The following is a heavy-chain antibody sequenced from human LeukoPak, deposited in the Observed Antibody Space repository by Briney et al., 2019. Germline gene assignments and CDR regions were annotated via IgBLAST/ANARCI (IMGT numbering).Heavy chain of an antibody. CDR2: ISGSGGRT. CDR3: AKFQRDYGSGSYYPI. V-gene: IGHV3-23*01. Sequence: GGSLRLSCAASGITFSNYGMSWVRQAPGEGLAWVSGISGSGGRTNYADSVKGRFTISRDNSKNTLYLQMNSLRAEDTAVYYCAKFQRDYGSGSYYPIWGQGTMVSVSS. CDR1: GITFSNYG. J-gene: IGHJ3*02. D-gene: IGHD3-10*01.